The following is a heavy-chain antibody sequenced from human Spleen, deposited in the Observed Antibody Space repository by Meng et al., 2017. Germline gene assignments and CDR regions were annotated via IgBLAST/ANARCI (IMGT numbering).Heavy chain of an antibody. J-gene: IGHJ5*02. CDR1: GGSFSGYS. CDR3: ARATVGTGWFDP. Sequence: QVQLQQCGGGLLEPSETLSLTCGVYGGSFSGYSWNWIRQPPGKGLEWIGEINHRGRTNYNPSLKSRVTISVDTSKNQFSLKLSSMTAADTALYYCARATVGTGWFDPWGQGTLVTVSS. CDR2: INHRGRT. D-gene: IGHD6-13*01. V-gene: IGHV4-34*01.